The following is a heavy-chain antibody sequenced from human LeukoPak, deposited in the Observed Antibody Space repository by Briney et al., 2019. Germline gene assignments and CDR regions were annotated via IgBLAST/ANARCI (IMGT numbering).Heavy chain of an antibody. V-gene: IGHV3-15*01. Sequence: SGGSLRLSCAASGFTFSNAWMSWVRQAPGKGLEWVGRIKSKTDGGTTDYAAPVKGRSSISRDDSKNTLYLQMNSLKTEDTAVYYCTTPSDYGSGSYPHWGQGTLVTVSS. CDR2: IKSKTDGGTT. CDR3: TTPSDYGSGSYPH. D-gene: IGHD3-10*01. J-gene: IGHJ4*02. CDR1: GFTFSNAW.